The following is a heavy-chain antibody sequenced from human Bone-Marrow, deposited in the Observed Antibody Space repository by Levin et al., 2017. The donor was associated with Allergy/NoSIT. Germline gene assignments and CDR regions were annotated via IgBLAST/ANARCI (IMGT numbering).Heavy chain of an antibody. CDR2: ILPSSGDT. D-gene: IGHD3-22*01. J-gene: IGHJ3*01. V-gene: IGHV1-2*02. CDR1: GYTFSGYY. Sequence: ASVKVSCKTSGYTFSGYYLHWVRQAPGQGLEWMGWILPSSGDTNYAQTFQGRVTLTTDTSISTAYMELNTLTSDDAAVYYCARGYYDTSGYYYPRPRGAFAFWGQGTMVTVSS. CDR3: ARGYYDTSGYYYPRPRGAFAF.